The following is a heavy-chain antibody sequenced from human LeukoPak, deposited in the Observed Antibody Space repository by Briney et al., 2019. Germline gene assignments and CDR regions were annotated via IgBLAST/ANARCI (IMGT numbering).Heavy chain of an antibody. CDR3: ARAVGGAAADY. V-gene: IGHV4-59*01. CDR2: IYYSGST. CDR1: GGSISSYY. J-gene: IGHJ4*02. D-gene: IGHD6-13*01. Sequence: PSETLSLTCTVSGGSISSYYWSWIRQPPGKGLEWIGYIYYSGSTNYNLSLKSRVTISLDTSKNQFSLKLSSVTAADTAVYYCARAVGGAAADYWGQGTLVTVSS.